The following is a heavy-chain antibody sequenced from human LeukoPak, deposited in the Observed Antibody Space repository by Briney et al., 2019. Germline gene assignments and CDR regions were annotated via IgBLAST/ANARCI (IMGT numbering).Heavy chain of an antibody. CDR3: ARGSMDYYGSGSYFDY. V-gene: IGHV3-48*03. CDR2: ISSSGSTI. D-gene: IGHD3-10*01. J-gene: IGHJ4*02. Sequence: GGSLRLSCAASGFTFSSYEMNWVRQAPGKGREWVSYISSSGSTIYYADSVKGRFTISRDNAKNSLYLQLNSLRAEDTAVYYCARGSMDYYGSGSYFDYWGQGTLVTVSS. CDR1: GFTFSSYE.